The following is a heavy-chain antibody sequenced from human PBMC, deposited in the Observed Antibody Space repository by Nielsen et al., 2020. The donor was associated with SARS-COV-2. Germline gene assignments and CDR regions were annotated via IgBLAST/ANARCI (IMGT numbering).Heavy chain of an antibody. V-gene: IGHV4-34*01. CDR1: GGSFSGYY. D-gene: IGHD3-22*01. CDR3: ARGSVVIGY. Sequence: GSLRLSCAVYGGSFSGYYWSWIRQPPGKGLEWIGEINHSGSTNYNPSLKSRVTISVDTSKNQFSLKLSSVTAADTAVYYCARGSVVIGYWGQGTLVTVSS. CDR2: INHSGST. J-gene: IGHJ4*02.